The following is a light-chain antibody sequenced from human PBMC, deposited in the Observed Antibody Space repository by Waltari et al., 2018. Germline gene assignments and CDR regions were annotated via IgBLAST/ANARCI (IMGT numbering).Light chain of an antibody. CDR3: SSYRGAYSLV. J-gene: IGLJ2*01. V-gene: IGLV2-8*01. CDR1: SSDVGSYNY. CDR2: DGK. Sequence: QSALTQPPSVSGSPGQSVTISCAGTSSDVGSYNYVSWYRKHPGTAPQLLIYDGKKRPSGVLDRFSASKSDNTASRSVYGRQLEDEADYYCSSYRGAYSLVFGGGTKLTVL.